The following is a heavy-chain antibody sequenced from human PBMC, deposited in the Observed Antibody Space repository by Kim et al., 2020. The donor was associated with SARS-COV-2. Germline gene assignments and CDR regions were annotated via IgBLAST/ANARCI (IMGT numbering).Heavy chain of an antibody. D-gene: IGHD6-19*01. V-gene: IGHV3-23*01. CDR1: GFTFSSYA. Sequence: GGSLRLSCAASGFTFSSYAMSWVRQAPGKGLEWVSAISGSGGSTYYADSVKGRFTISRDNSKNTLYLQMNSLRAEDTAVYYCAKDYPTGLVRVYGMDVWGQGTTVTVSS. J-gene: IGHJ6*02. CDR2: ISGSGGST. CDR3: AKDYPTGLVRVYGMDV.